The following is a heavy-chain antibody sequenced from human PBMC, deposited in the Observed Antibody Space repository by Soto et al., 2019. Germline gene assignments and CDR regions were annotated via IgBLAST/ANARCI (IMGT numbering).Heavy chain of an antibody. D-gene: IGHD6-19*01. Sequence: QVQLVESGGGVVQPGRSLRLSCAASGFTFSSYGMHWVRQAPGKGLEGVAVISYDGSNKYYADSVKGRFTISRDNSKNTRYMQMNSLRAEDTAVYYCAKDPVAGIAVAGGWFDPWGQGTLVTVSS. J-gene: IGHJ5*02. CDR2: ISYDGSNK. CDR1: GFTFSSYG. V-gene: IGHV3-30*18. CDR3: AKDPVAGIAVAGGWFDP.